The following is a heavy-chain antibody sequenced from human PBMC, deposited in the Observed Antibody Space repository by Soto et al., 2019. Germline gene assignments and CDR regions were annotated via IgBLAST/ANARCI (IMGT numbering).Heavy chain of an antibody. D-gene: IGHD3-3*01. CDR2: ISGSGGST. Sequence: EVQLLESGGGLVQPGGSLRLSCAASGFTFSSYAMSWVRQAPGKGLEWVSAISGSGGSTYYADSVKGRFTISRDNSQNTLYLQMNSLRAEDTAVYYCAKDDSGYYDFWSGGFDIWGQGTMVTVSS. V-gene: IGHV3-23*01. CDR1: GFTFSSYA. J-gene: IGHJ3*02. CDR3: AKDDSGYYDFWSGGFDI.